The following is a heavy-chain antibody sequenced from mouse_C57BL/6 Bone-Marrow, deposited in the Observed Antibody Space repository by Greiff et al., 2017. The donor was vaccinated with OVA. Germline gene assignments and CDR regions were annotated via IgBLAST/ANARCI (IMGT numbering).Heavy chain of an antibody. Sequence: EVKLEESGGDLVKPGGSLKLSCAASGFTFSSYGMSWVRQTPDKRLAWVATISSGGSYTYYPDSVKGRFTISRDNAKNTLYLQMSSLKSEDTAMYYCARHGVYYGSSYGYWGQGTTLTVSS. D-gene: IGHD1-1*01. V-gene: IGHV5-6*02. CDR3: ARHGVYYGSSYGY. J-gene: IGHJ2*01. CDR1: GFTFSSYG. CDR2: ISSGGSYT.